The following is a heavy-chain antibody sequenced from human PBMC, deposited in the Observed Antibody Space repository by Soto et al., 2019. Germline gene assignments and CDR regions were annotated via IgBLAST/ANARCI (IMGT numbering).Heavy chain of an antibody. Sequence: EVQVVESGGDLVQPGGSLRLSCAASGFAFNNDWMTWVRQASGKGLEWVASIKEDGTNTYYADAVRGRFTLSRDKSKNSLYLQMNNLRAEDTAVYYCARGGGIVDNWGQGTRVTVSS. V-gene: IGHV3-7*01. J-gene: IGHJ4*02. CDR1: GFAFNNDW. CDR3: ARGGGIVDN. D-gene: IGHD3-10*01. CDR2: IKEDGTNT.